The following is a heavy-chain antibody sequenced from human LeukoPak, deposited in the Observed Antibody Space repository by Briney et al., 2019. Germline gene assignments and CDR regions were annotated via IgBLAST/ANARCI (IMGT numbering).Heavy chain of an antibody. CDR3: ARGIVVVEAARGAFDI. Sequence: GGSLRLSCAASGFTFRNYGMNWVRQAPGKGLEWVSYISSSSSTIYYADSVKGRFTISRDNAKNSVYLQMNSLRAEDTAVYYCARGIVVVEAARGAFDIWGQGTMVTVSS. J-gene: IGHJ3*02. CDR1: GFTFRNYG. D-gene: IGHD2-15*01. V-gene: IGHV3-48*01. CDR2: ISSSSSTI.